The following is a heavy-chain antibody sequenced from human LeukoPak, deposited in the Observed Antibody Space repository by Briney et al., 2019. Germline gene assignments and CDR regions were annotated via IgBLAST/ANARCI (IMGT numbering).Heavy chain of an antibody. D-gene: IGHD5-12*01. J-gene: IGHJ4*02. CDR1: GFSFNNYA. V-gene: IGHV3-23*01. CDR3: VKGGYDFVEVAYFDF. CDR2: IIASSGGT. Sequence: GGSLRLSCAASGFSFNNYAMGWVRQAPGKGLEWVSIIIASSGGTFYADSVKGRFTISRDNSKNTLYLQMNSLRVEDTAVYYCVKGGYDFVEVAYFDFWGQGTLVIVSS.